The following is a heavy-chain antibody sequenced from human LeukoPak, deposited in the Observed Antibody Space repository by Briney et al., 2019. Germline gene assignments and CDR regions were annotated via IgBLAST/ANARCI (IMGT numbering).Heavy chain of an antibody. V-gene: IGHV3-21*01. CDR3: ARSITMVRGVIKAFGAFDI. J-gene: IGHJ3*02. CDR2: IDSSSSYI. CDR1: GFTFSRYS. D-gene: IGHD3-10*01. Sequence: PGGSLRLSCAASGFTFSRYSMNWVRQAPGKGLEWVSSIDSSSSYIYYADSVKGRFTISRDNGENSLYLQMNSLRAEDTAVYYCARSITMVRGVIKAFGAFDIWGQGTMVTVSS.